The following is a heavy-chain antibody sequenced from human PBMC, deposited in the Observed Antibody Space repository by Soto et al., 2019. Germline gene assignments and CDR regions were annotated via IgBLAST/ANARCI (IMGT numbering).Heavy chain of an antibody. D-gene: IGHD2-2*01. Sequence: SETLSLTCAVYGGSFSGYYWSWIRQPPGKGLEWIGEINHSGSTNYNPSLKSRVTISVDTSKNQFSLKLSSVTAADTAVYYCARGEGGIVLVPAAAPSANWFDPWGQGTLVTVSS. CDR2: INHSGST. CDR3: ARGEGGIVLVPAAAPSANWFDP. CDR1: GGSFSGYY. J-gene: IGHJ5*02. V-gene: IGHV4-34*01.